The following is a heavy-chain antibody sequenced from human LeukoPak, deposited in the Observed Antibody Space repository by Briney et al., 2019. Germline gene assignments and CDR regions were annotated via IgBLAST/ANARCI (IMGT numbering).Heavy chain of an antibody. V-gene: IGHV3-7*04. CDR3: TRVGYIDEGIDY. D-gene: IGHD5-24*01. Sequence: GGSLRLSCVASGFPFSSYWMTWVRQAPGKGLEWVANMKQDGSKKSYVDSVKGRFTISRDNAKNSLYLQMNSLRAEDTAIYYCTRVGYIDEGIDYWGQGTLVTVSS. J-gene: IGHJ4*02. CDR1: GFPFSSYW. CDR2: MKQDGSKK.